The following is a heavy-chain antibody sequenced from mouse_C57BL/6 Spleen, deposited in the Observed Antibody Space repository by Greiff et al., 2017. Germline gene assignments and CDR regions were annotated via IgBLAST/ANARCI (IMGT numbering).Heavy chain of an antibody. D-gene: IGHD2-1*01. CDR3: ASLYGSYVWYFDV. CDR2: IRNKANGYTT. CDR1: GFTFTDYY. Sequence: EVHLVESGGGLVQPGGSLSLSCAASGFTFTDYYMSWVRQPPGKALEWLGFIRNKANGYTTEYSASVKGRFTISRDNSQSILYLQMNALRAEDSAAYYCASLYGSYVWYFDVWGTGTTVTVSS. V-gene: IGHV7-3*01. J-gene: IGHJ1*03.